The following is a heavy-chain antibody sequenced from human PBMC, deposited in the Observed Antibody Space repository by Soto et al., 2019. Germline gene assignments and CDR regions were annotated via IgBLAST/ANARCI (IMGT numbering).Heavy chain of an antibody. CDR2: IYWNDDK. Sequence: QITLKESGPTLVKPTQTLTLTCTFSAFSLSTGGVGVGWIRQPPGKALEWLALIYWNDDKRYSPSPSSRLTITKDTSKDPVALTLTNMEPEDTATYYCIQSRCGGDCMQVYECYYYYGMDVWGQGTAVTVSS. CDR1: AFSLSTGGVG. D-gene: IGHD2-21*02. J-gene: IGHJ6*02. CDR3: IQSRCGGDCMQVYECYYYYGMDV. V-gene: IGHV2-5*01.